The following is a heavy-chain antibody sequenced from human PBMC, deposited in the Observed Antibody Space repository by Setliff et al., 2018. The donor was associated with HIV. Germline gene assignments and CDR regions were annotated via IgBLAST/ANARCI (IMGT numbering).Heavy chain of an antibody. Sequence: ASVKVSCKASGGTSSTHAINWVRQAPGQGLEWMGLINAANGDTKYSQKFQARLTFTRDTSASTVYMELSSLRSEDTAMYYCSRSRNLDYWGQGTLVTVSS. V-gene: IGHV1-3*01. CDR2: INAANGDT. CDR1: GGTSSTHA. CDR3: SRSRNLDY. J-gene: IGHJ4*02. D-gene: IGHD4-4*01.